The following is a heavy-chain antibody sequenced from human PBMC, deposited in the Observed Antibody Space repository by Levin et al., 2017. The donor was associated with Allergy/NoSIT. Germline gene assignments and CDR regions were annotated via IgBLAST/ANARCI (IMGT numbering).Heavy chain of an antibody. D-gene: IGHD2-2*01. CDR3: ARDLCSSTSCPIDY. Sequence: PGGSLRLSCAASGFTFSSYGMHWVRQAPGKGLEWVAVIWYDGSNKYYADSVKGRFTISRDNSKNTLYLQMNSLRAEDTAVYYCARDLCSSTSCPIDYWGQGTLVTVSS. CDR1: GFTFSSYG. V-gene: IGHV3-33*01. J-gene: IGHJ4*02. CDR2: IWYDGSNK.